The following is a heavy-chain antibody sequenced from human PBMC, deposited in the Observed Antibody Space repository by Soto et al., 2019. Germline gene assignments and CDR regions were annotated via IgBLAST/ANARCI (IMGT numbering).Heavy chain of an antibody. D-gene: IGHD6-19*01. V-gene: IGHV3-64*01. Sequence: EVQLVESGGGLVQPGGSLRLSCAASGFTFSTYDMHWVRQAPGKGLEYVSAITSDGAYTYYTNSVKGRFTISRDNSKNTLSVQMGSLRLEDTAVDYCARAGISGWYMEWGQGIPVTISS. CDR3: ARAGISGWYME. CDR1: GFTFSTYD. CDR2: ITSDGAYT. J-gene: IGHJ4*02.